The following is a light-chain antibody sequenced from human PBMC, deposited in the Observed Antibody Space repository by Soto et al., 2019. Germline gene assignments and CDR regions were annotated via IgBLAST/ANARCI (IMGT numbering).Light chain of an antibody. J-gene: IGKJ4*01. CDR2: DAS. V-gene: IGKV3-11*01. Sequence: EIVLTQSPATLSLSPGEVASLSXMASQSVSSYLAWYQQKPGQAPRLLIYDASNRATGIPARFSGSGSGTDFTLTISSLEPEDFAVYYCQQRSNWPGTFGGGTKVDI. CDR3: QQRSNWPGT. CDR1: QSVSSY.